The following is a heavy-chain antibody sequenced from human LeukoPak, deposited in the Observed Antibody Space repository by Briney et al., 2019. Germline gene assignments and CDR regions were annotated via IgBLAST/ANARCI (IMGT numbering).Heavy chain of an antibody. J-gene: IGHJ5*02. D-gene: IGHD3-22*01. CDR1: GFTFSNYG. Sequence: HPGRSLRLSCAASGFTFSNYGMHWVRQAPGKGLEWVAVISYDGSNKYYADSVKGRFTVSRDNSKNTLYLQMNSLRAEDTAVYYCAKVPDSSGFFDPWGQGTLVTVSS. CDR3: AKVPDSSGFFDP. V-gene: IGHV3-30*18. CDR2: ISYDGSNK.